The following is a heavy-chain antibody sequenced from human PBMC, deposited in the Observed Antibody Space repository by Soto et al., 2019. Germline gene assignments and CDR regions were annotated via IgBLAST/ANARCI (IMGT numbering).Heavy chain of an antibody. D-gene: IGHD6-6*01. Sequence: QVQLQESGPGLVKPSQTLSLTCSVSGVSMRSGSYYWTWIRQHPGKGLEWVAYISNSGNTYYNPSRETRLTISVDTSKNLFSLSLTSVTAADTALYYCARGSYSSSSSWFDPWGQGTLVTV. V-gene: IGHV4-31*03. CDR2: ISNSGNT. CDR3: ARGSYSSSSSWFDP. CDR1: GVSMRSGSYY. J-gene: IGHJ5*02.